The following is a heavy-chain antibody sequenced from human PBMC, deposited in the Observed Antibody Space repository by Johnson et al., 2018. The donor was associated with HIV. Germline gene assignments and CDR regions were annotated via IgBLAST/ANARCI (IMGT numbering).Heavy chain of an antibody. D-gene: IGHD2-21*01. CDR3: ARAPPNVAPGAFDI. V-gene: IGHV3-11*04. CDR1: GFTVSSNY. J-gene: IGHJ3*02. CDR2: ISSSGSTI. Sequence: VQLVESGGGLVQPGGSLRLSCAASGFTVSSNYMSWVRQGPGKGLEWVSYISSSGSTIYYAASVKGRFTFSRDNAKNSLHLQMNSLRAEDTAVYYCARAPPNVAPGAFDIWGQGTMVTVSS.